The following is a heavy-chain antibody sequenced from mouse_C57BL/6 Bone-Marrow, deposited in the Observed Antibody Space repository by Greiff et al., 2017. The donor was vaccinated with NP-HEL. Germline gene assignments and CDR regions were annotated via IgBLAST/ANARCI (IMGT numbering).Heavy chain of an antibody. Sequence: EVKLQESGAELVRPGASVKLSCTASGFNIKDDYMHWVKQRPEQGLEWIGWIDPENGDTEYASKFQGKATITADTSSNTAYLQLSSLTSEDTAVYYCYYYGSSWYFDVWGTGTTVTVSS. CDR1: GFNIKDDY. J-gene: IGHJ1*03. CDR2: IDPENGDT. V-gene: IGHV14-4*01. D-gene: IGHD1-1*01. CDR3: YYYGSSWYFDV.